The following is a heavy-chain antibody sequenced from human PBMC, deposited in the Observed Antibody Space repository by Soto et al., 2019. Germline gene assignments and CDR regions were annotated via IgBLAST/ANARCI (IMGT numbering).Heavy chain of an antibody. CDR2: ISSSGSTI. Sequence: EVQLVESGGGLVQPGGSLRLSCAASGFIFGSYEMNWVRQAPGKGLQWVSCISSSGSTIYYADSVKGRFTISRDNAKNSLYLQKNSLGVEDTAVYYCVGDGYKLYYNYGLDVWGQGTSVIVSS. V-gene: IGHV3-48*03. CDR1: GFIFGSYE. D-gene: IGHD3-22*01. J-gene: IGHJ6*02. CDR3: VGDGYKLYYNYGLDV.